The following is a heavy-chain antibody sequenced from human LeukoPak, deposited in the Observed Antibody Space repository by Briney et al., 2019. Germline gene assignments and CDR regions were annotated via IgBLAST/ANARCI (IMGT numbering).Heavy chain of an antibody. CDR1: GFTFSSYA. Sequence: GGSLRLSCAASGFTFSSYAMSWVRQAPGRGLEWVSAISGSGGSTYYADSVKGRFTISRDNSKNTLYLQMNSLRAEDTAVYYCAKDAPVYYYGSGSYSLPTYYFDYWGQGTLVTVSP. CDR3: AKDAPVYYYGSGSYSLPTYYFDY. V-gene: IGHV3-23*01. CDR2: ISGSGGST. J-gene: IGHJ4*02. D-gene: IGHD3-10*01.